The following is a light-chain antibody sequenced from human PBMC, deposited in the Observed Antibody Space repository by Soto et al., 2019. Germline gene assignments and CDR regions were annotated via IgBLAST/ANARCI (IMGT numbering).Light chain of an antibody. V-gene: IGLV2-8*01. CDR3: CSYAGSNNLV. Sequence: QSALTQPPSASGSPGQSVTISCTGTSSDIGAYIYVSWYQQHPGKAPKLMISEVSRRPSGVPERFSGSKSGNTASLTVSGLQADDEAHYYCCSYAGSNNLVFGTGTKVTVL. CDR1: SSDIGAYIY. CDR2: EVS. J-gene: IGLJ1*01.